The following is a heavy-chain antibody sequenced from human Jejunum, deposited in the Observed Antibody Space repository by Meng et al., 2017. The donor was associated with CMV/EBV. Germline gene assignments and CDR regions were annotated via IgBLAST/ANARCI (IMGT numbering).Heavy chain of an antibody. CDR1: AASITNDKSY. CDR3: ATSGGYEPFKS. J-gene: IGHJ4*02. D-gene: IGHD5-12*01. V-gene: IGHV4-31*03. Sequence: TVSAASITNDKSYWSWIRQQPGKALEWIGYVSFSGNTHYNPSLESRLSISRDTSKNQFSLRLTSVTASDTAVYHCATSGGYEPFKSWGQGILVTVSS. CDR2: VSFSGNT.